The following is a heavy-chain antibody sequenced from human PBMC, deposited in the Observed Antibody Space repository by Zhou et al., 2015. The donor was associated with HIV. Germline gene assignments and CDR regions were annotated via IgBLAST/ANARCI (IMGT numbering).Heavy chain of an antibody. CDR1: IHLQNSG. D-gene: IGHD1-26*01. Sequence: QLVESGEPWSSRGVPKTLLCSVWIHLQNSGMHWVRQAPGKGLEWVALIPYDGHGREYVGSVKGRFTISRDNGKNILYLQMTNLKVADTAIYYCAKRVHSGKYYGLESWGQGTRVIVSS. CDR2: IPYDGHGR. CDR3: AKRVHSGKYYGLES. V-gene: IGHV3-30*02. J-gene: IGHJ4*02.